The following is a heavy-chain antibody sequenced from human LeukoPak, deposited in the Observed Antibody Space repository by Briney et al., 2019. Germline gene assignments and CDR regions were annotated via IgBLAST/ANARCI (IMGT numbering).Heavy chain of an antibody. Sequence: GGSLRLSCAVSGFTFSSYGMHWVRQAPGKGLEWVAVMSYDGSKYYADSVKGRFTISRDNSKNTLYLQMNRLRAEDTAVYYCAKGRDRFDYWGQGTLVTVSS. CDR1: GFTFSSYG. J-gene: IGHJ4*02. V-gene: IGHV3-30*18. CDR3: AKGRDRFDY. D-gene: IGHD1-14*01. CDR2: MSYDGSK.